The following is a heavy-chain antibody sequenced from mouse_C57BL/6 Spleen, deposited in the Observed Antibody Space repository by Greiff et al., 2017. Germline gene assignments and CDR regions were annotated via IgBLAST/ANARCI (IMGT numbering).Heavy chain of an antibody. Sequence: VQLQQPGAELVKPGASVKLSCKASGYTFTSYWMQWVKQRPGQGLEWIGDLDPSDSYTNYNQKFKGKATLTVDTSSSTAYMQLSSLTSEDSAVYYCARVGAYYSNYFDCWGQGTTLTVSS. CDR3: ARVGAYYSNYFDC. J-gene: IGHJ2*01. CDR1: GYTFTSYW. D-gene: IGHD2-5*01. V-gene: IGHV1-50*01. CDR2: LDPSDSYT.